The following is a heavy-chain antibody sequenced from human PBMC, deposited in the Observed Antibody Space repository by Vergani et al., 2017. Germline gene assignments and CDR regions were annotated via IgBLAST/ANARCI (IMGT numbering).Heavy chain of an antibody. CDR1: GFTFSSYA. D-gene: IGHD2-2*01. V-gene: IGHV3-30*01. CDR2: ISYDGSNK. CDR3: ARQYCSSTSCQTNWFDP. Sequence: QVQLVESGGGVVQPGRSLRLSCAASGFTFSSYAMHWVRQAPGKGLEWVAVISYDGSNKYYADSVKGRFTISRDNSKNTLYLQMNSLRAEDTTVYYCARQYCSSTSCQTNWFDPWGQGTLLTVSS. J-gene: IGHJ5*02.